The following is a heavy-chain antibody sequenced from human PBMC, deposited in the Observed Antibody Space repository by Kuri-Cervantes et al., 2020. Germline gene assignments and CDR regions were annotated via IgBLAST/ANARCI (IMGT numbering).Heavy chain of an antibody. CDR1: GSTFSSYG. CDR2: IWYDGSNK. Sequence: SLKISCAASGSTFSSYGMHWVRQAPGKGLEWVAVIWYDGSNKYYADSVKGRFTISRDNSKNTMYLQMNSLRAEDTAVYYCARGYYASGLRAFDIWGQGTMVTVSS. CDR3: ARGYYASGLRAFDI. D-gene: IGHD3-10*01. J-gene: IGHJ3*02. V-gene: IGHV3-33*01.